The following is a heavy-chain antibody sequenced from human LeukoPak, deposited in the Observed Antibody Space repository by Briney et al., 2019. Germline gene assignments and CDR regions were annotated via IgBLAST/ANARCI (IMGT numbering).Heavy chain of an antibody. CDR2: ISSSGSNI. V-gene: IGHV3-21*01. D-gene: IGHD6-19*01. CDR1: GFTFSSYS. Sequence: GGSLRLSCAASGFTFSSYSMNWVRQAPGKGLEWVSSISSSGSNIHYADSVKGRFTISRDNAENSLYLQMTSLRAEDTAMYYCARGYSSGPDYWGQGTLVTVSS. CDR3: ARGYSSGPDY. J-gene: IGHJ4*02.